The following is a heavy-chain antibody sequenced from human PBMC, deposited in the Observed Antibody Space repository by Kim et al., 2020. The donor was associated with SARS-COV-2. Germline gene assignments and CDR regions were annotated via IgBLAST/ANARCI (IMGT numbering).Heavy chain of an antibody. Sequence: KGRFTISRDNANNSLYVQMNSLRVEDTALYYCAKGRSYTAMINGWGYYFDYWGQGALVTVSS. D-gene: IGHD5-18*01. V-gene: IGHV3-9*01. CDR3: AKGRSYTAMINGWGYYFDY. J-gene: IGHJ4*02.